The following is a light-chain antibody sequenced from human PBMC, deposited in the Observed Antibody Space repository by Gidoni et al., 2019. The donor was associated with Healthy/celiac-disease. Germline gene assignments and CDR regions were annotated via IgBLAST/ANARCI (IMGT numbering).Light chain of an antibody. CDR3: QQYDNRPPL. Sequence: DIQMTRSPSSLSASVGDRVTITCQASQAISNYLTWYQQKPGKAPKLLIYDASNLETGVPSRFSGSGSGTDFTLTISSLQPEDIATYYCQQYDNRPPLFGPGTKVEIK. CDR2: DAS. V-gene: IGKV1-33*01. CDR1: QAISNY. J-gene: IGKJ3*01.